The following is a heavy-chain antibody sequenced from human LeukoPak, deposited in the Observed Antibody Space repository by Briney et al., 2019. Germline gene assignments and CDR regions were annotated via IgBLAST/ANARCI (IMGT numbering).Heavy chain of an antibody. CDR1: GYTFTSYG. D-gene: IGHD3-22*01. CDR2: ISAYNGNT. J-gene: IGHJ4*02. V-gene: IGHV1-18*01. CDR3: ARGPRRGGLLEVTELDY. Sequence: GASVKVSCKASGYTFTSYGISWVRQAPGQGLEWMGWISAYNGNTNYAQKLQGRVTMTRDTSTSTVYMELSSLRSEDTAVYHCARGPRRGGLLEVTELDYWGQGTLVTVSS.